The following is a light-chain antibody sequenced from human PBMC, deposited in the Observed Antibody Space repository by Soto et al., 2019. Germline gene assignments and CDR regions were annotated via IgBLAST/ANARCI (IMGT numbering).Light chain of an antibody. CDR2: EVS. CDR1: SSDVGGYDY. V-gene: IGLV2-8*01. CDR3: SSYAGSSNYV. J-gene: IGLJ1*01. Sequence: QSVLTQPPSASGSPGQSVTISCTGTSSDVGGYDYVSWYQQHPGKAPKLMIYEVSKRPSGVPDLFSGSKSGNTASLTVSGLQAEDEADYYCSSYAGSSNYVFGTGTKLTVL.